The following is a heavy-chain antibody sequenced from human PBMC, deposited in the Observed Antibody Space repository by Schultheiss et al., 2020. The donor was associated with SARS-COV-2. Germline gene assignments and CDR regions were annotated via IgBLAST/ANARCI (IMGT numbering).Heavy chain of an antibody. CDR1: GFTVSSNY. D-gene: IGHD4-11*01. V-gene: IGHV3-23*01. CDR2: ISGSGGST. CDR3: AKVQFYYYGMDV. Sequence: GGSLRLSCAASGFTVSSNYMNWVRQAPGKGLEWVSAISGSGGSTYYADSVKGRFTISRDNSKNTLYLQMNSLRAEDTAVYYCAKVQFYYYGMDVWGQGTTVTVSS. J-gene: IGHJ6*02.